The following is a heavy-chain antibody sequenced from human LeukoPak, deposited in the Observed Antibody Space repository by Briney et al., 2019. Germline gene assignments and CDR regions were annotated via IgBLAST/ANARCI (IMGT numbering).Heavy chain of an antibody. J-gene: IGHJ6*03. Sequence: PGGSLRPSCAASGFTFSSYSMNWVRQAPGKGLEWVSSISSSSSYIYYADSVKGRFTISRDNAKNSLYLQMNSLRAEDTAVYYCARDNYDQFPPVTTYYYYYYMDVWGKGTTVTVSS. CDR3: ARDNYDQFPPVTTYYYYYYMDV. V-gene: IGHV3-21*01. CDR1: GFTFSSYS. D-gene: IGHD3-16*01. CDR2: ISSSSSYI.